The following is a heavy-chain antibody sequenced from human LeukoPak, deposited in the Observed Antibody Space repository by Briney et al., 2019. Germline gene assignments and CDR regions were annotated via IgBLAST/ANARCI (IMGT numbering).Heavy chain of an antibody. CDR1: GFTFTNYG. CDR2: ISGSGRST. CDR3: AKDRCSNGVGCYYYYMDV. V-gene: IGHV3-23*01. J-gene: IGHJ6*03. D-gene: IGHD2-8*01. Sequence: PGGSLRLSCAASGFTFTNYGMIWVRQAPGKGLEWVSAISGSGRSTYYADSVKGRFTISRDSSKNILYLQMNSLRAEDTAVYYCAKDRCSNGVGCYYYYMDVWGKGTTVTISS.